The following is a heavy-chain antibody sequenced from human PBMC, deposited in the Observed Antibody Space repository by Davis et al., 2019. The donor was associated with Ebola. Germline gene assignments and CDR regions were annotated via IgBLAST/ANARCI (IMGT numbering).Heavy chain of an antibody. CDR3: ITDRTGDLYYYYDMDV. Sequence: GESLKISCAASGFTFSNAWMNWVRQAPGKGLEWVGRIKSKTDGGTTDYAAPVKGRFTISSDDSKNTLYLQMNSLKTEDTAVYYCITDRTGDLYYYYDMDVWGQGTTVTVSS. CDR2: IKSKTDGGTT. D-gene: IGHD7-27*01. CDR1: GFTFSNAW. J-gene: IGHJ6*02. V-gene: IGHV3-15*07.